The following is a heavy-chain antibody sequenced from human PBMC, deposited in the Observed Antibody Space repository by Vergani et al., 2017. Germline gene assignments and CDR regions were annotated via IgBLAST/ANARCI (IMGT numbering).Heavy chain of an antibody. D-gene: IGHD3-22*01. V-gene: IGHV3-23*01. CDR2: ISARYPST. CDR3: ARLSYDTTPYLQGGYDC. J-gene: IGHJ4*02. CDR1: GFTFSACH. Sequence: EVQLLQSGGGVIQPGGSVRLSCAASGFTFSACHMTWVRQAPGKGLGWVSAISARYPSTYYADSVKCRFTISRDNSNNMLYLQMNSLRAEDTAVYYCARLSYDTTPYLQGGYDCWGQGTLVSVSS.